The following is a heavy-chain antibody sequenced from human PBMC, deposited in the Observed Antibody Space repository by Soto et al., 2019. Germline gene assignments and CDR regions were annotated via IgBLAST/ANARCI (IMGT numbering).Heavy chain of an antibody. Sequence: EVQLLESGGGLVQPGGSLRLSCAASGFTFSSYAMSWVRQAPGKGLEWVSAISGSGGSTYYADSVKGRFTISRDNSKNRLYRKLTGQRAEDRAVYSWGKGFQGSFWRGVSSSPGGGDVFDIWGKGTMVPVSS. CDR2: ISGSGGST. J-gene: IGHJ3*02. V-gene: IGHV3-23*01. CDR1: GFTFSSYA. D-gene: IGHD3-3*01. CDR3: GKGFQGSFWRGVSSSPGGGDVFDI.